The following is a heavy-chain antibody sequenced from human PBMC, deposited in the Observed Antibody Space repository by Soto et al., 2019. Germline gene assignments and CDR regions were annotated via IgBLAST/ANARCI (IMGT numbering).Heavy chain of an antibody. CDR2: INYSGDTT. CDR3: AKPPYSGSWAIDS. V-gene: IGHV3-23*01. J-gene: IGHJ4*02. D-gene: IGHD6-13*01. CDR1: GFSFASYA. Sequence: EVQLLESGGGLVQAGGSLRLSCAASGFSFASYAMTWVRQAPGKGLEWVSFINYSGDTTYYADSVRGRFTISRDNSKNTLFLQIDSLRAEDTAVYYCAKPPYSGSWAIDSWGQGTLVTVSS.